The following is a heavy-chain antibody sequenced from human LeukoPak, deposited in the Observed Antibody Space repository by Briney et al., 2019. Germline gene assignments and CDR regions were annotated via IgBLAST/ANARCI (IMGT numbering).Heavy chain of an antibody. J-gene: IGHJ6*03. Sequence: PSETLSLTCTVSGASFSHYYWSWIRQSAGKGLEWIGLIHASGTTNYNPSLKSRVTISLDESKNQFSLKVKSVIAADTAVYYCVRGVRDYTHYDYSYYYMDVWGKGTTVTVSS. CDR3: VRGVRDYTHYDYSYYYMDV. D-gene: IGHD4-11*01. CDR2: IHASGTT. V-gene: IGHV4-4*07. CDR1: GASFSHYY.